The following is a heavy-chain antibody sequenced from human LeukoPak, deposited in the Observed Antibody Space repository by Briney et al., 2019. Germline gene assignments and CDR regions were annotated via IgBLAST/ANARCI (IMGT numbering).Heavy chain of an antibody. D-gene: IGHD6-13*01. CDR1: GGSISSSNW. Sequence: PSGTLSLTCAVSGGSISSSNWWSWVRQPPGKGLEWIGEIYHSGSTNYNPSLKSRVTISVDTSKNQFSLKLSSVTAAGTAVYYCARMDSSSWGYYYYYYYMDAWGKGTTVTISS. V-gene: IGHV4-4*02. J-gene: IGHJ6*03. CDR3: ARMDSSSWGYYYYYYYMDA. CDR2: IYHSGST.